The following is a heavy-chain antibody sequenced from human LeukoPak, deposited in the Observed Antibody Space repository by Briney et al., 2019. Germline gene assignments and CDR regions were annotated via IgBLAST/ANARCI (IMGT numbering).Heavy chain of an antibody. CDR1: GFTFSSHW. D-gene: IGHD4-17*01. J-gene: IGHJ4*02. CDR2: ISTDGGIT. CDR3: TRDRTTVTLFDS. V-gene: IGHV3-74*01. Sequence: PGGSLRLSCAASGFTFSSHWMHWVRQAPGKGLEWVSRISTDGGITGYADSVKGRFTISRDNTKNMVWLQVNSLRAEDTAVYYCTRDRTTVTLFDSWGQGTLVIVSS.